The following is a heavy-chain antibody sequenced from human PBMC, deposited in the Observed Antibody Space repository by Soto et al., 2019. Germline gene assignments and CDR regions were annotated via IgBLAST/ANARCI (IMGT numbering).Heavy chain of an antibody. CDR1: GFTVSGDL. D-gene: IGHD4-4*01. J-gene: IGHJ3*02. V-gene: IGHV3-53*01. CDR2: IYSGGST. CDR3: ARDLGGNGPFDI. Sequence: GGSLRLSCAASGFTVSGDLMSWVRQAPGKGLEWVSVIYSGGSTYYADSVKGRFTISRDNSKNTLYLQMNSLRAEDTAVYYCARDLGGNGPFDIWGQGTMVTVSS.